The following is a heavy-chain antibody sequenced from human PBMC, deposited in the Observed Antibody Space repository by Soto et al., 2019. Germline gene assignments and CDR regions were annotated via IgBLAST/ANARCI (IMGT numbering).Heavy chain of an antibody. CDR2: INHSGST. CDR1: GGSFSGYY. V-gene: IGHV4-34*01. Sequence: PSETLSLTYAVYGGSFSGYYWSWIRQPPGKGLEWIGEINHSGSTNYNPSLKSRVTISVDTSKNQFSLKLSSVTAADTVVYYCARGFRAKPFDYWGQGTLVTVSS. J-gene: IGHJ4*02. CDR3: ARGFRAKPFDY.